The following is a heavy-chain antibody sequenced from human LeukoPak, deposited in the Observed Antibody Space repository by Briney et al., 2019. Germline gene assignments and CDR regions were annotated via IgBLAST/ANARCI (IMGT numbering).Heavy chain of an antibody. Sequence: SQTLSLTCAISGDSVSSNSAAWNWIRQSPSRALESLGRTYYRSEWYNDYAVSVKSRITINPDTSKNQFSLQLNSVTPEDTAVYYCARDTYYYGSGSYPFPFDYWGQGTLVTVSS. D-gene: IGHD3-10*01. J-gene: IGHJ4*02. CDR3: ARDTYYYGSGSYPFPFDY. CDR2: TYYRSEWYN. V-gene: IGHV6-1*01. CDR1: GDSVSSNSAA.